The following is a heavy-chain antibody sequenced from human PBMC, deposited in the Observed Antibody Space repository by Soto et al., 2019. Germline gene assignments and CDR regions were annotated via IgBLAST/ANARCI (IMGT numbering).Heavy chain of an antibody. J-gene: IGHJ4*02. CDR2: ISYDGSNK. CDR1: GFTFSSYA. D-gene: IGHD6-19*01. Sequence: PGGSLRLSCAASGFTFSSYAMHWVRQAPGKGPEWVAVISYDGSNKYYADSVKGRFTISRDNSKNTLYLQMNSLRAEDTAVYYCARDWREGDSSGLDLNFDYWGQGTLVTVSS. CDR3: ARDWREGDSSGLDLNFDY. V-gene: IGHV3-30-3*01.